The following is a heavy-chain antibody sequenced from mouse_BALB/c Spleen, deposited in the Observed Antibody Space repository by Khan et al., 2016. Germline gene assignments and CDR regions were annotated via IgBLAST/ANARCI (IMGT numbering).Heavy chain of an antibody. CDR1: GFNIKDTY. Sequence: VQLKQSGAELVKPGASVKLSCTASGFNIKDTYMHWVKQRPEQGLEWIGRIDPANGNTKYDPKFRDKTTITADTSSNTAYLQLSSLTSEDTAVYYCARGDPYYPMDYWGQGTSVTVSS. CDR3: ARGDPYYPMDY. D-gene: IGHD3-3*01. J-gene: IGHJ4*01. V-gene: IGHV14-3*02. CDR2: IDPANGNT.